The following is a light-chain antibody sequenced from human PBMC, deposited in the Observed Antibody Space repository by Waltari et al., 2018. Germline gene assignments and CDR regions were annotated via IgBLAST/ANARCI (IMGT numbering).Light chain of an antibody. Sequence: QSALTQPPSASGSPGQSVTISCTGTSSDVGGYNYVSWYQQHPGKAPKPLIYEVNKRPSGVPDRLSGSKSGSTASLTVSGLQAEDEAHYYCSSYAGSNIVVFGGGTKLTVL. V-gene: IGLV2-8*01. J-gene: IGLJ2*01. CDR2: EVN. CDR1: SSDVGGYNY. CDR3: SSYAGSNIVV.